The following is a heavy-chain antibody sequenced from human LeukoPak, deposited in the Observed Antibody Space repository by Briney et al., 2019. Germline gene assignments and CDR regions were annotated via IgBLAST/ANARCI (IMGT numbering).Heavy chain of an antibody. J-gene: IGHJ5*02. CDR1: GVSISSSNSY. Sequence: SETLSLTCTVSGVSISSSNSYWGWIRQPPGKGLEWIGSIYYSGNTYYNASLKSQVSISIDTSKNQFSLRLTSVTAADTAVYYCARGPWSDKLEDSSAKFDPWGQGTLVTVSS. CDR2: IYYSGNT. D-gene: IGHD3-22*01. CDR3: ARGPWSDKLEDSSAKFDP. V-gene: IGHV4-39*01.